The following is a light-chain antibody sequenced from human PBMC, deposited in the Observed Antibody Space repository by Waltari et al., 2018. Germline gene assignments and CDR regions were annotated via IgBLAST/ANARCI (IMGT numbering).Light chain of an antibody. CDR3: HQYYATPWT. V-gene: IGKV4-1*01. Sequence: DIVMTQSPDSLTVSLGERATINCKSSQSVLYSPNSKNHLAWYQQKPGQPPKLLIYWASTRESGVPDRFSGSGSGTDFTLTISSLQAEDVAVYYCHQYYATPWTFGQGTKLEIK. CDR2: WAS. J-gene: IGKJ1*01. CDR1: QSVLYSPNSKNH.